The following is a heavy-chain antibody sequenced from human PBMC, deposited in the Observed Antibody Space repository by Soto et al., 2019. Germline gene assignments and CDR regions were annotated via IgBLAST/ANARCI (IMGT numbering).Heavy chain of an antibody. CDR3: AKGSGERYPGSRVFDY. J-gene: IGHJ4*02. Sequence: ASVKVSCKASGYTFTENQIHWLRRAPGQRLEWMGRIDPKSGDTTFAQTYQGRVTMTRDTSSNTVYMELTRLTSDDTAIYYCAKGSGERYPGSRVFDYWGQGTRVTVSS. V-gene: IGHV1-2*02. D-gene: IGHD3-10*01. CDR1: GYTFTENQ. CDR2: IDPKSGDT.